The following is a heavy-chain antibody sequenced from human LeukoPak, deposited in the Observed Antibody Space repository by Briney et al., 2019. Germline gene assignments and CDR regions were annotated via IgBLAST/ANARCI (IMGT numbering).Heavy chain of an antibody. V-gene: IGHV3-23*01. J-gene: IGHJ4*02. CDR1: GFTFSSYA. Sequence: GASLRLSCAASGFTFSSYAMSWVRQAPEKGLEWVSAISGSGGSTYYADSVKGRFTVSRDNSKNTLYLQMNSLRAEDTAVYYCAKDRNYDFWSGSSGPSDYWGQGTLVTVSS. CDR2: ISGSGGST. CDR3: AKDRNYDFWSGSSGPSDY. D-gene: IGHD3-3*01.